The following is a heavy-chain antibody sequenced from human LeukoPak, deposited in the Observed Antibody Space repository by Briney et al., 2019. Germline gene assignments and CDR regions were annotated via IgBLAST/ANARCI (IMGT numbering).Heavy chain of an antibody. Sequence: PGGSPRLSCAASGFTFSSYSMNWVRQAPGKGLEWVSSISSSSSYIYYADSVKGRFTVSRDNSKNTLYLQMKSLRAEDTAVYYCAKGGGYEAQYYYYYLDVWGKGTTVTISS. J-gene: IGHJ6*03. V-gene: IGHV3-21*01. CDR3: AKGGGYEAQYYYYYLDV. CDR1: GFTFSSYS. CDR2: ISSSSSYI. D-gene: IGHD5-12*01.